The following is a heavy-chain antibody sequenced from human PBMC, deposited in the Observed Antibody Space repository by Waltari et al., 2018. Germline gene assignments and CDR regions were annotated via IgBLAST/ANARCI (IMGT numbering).Heavy chain of an antibody. CDR1: GYSFTSYW. V-gene: IGHV5-51*01. Sequence: EVQLVQSGAEVKKPGESLKISCKGSGYSFTSYWIGWVRQMPGKCLEWMGIIYPGYSDTIYRPSFQGQVTISADKSISTAYLQWSSLKASDTAMYYCARHGSGWYVYEAYYFDYWGQGTLVTVSS. CDR2: IYPGYSDT. D-gene: IGHD6-19*01. J-gene: IGHJ4*02. CDR3: ARHGSGWYVYEAYYFDY.